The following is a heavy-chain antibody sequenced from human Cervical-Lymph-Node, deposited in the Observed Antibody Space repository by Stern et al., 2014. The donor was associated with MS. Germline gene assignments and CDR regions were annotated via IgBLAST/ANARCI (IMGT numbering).Heavy chain of an antibody. V-gene: IGHV5-51*01. Sequence: VQLVQSGAEVKKPGESLKISCKGNGYTFTMFWIGWVRQVPGKGLEWMGMIYPGDTDTRYSPSFQGRITISADESITTAYLRWSSLKASDSAIYYGVRPFDYGDLYGMNVWGQGTTVTVSS. J-gene: IGHJ6*02. CDR1: GYTFTMFW. D-gene: IGHD4-17*01. CDR2: IYPGDTDT. CDR3: VRPFDYGDLYGMNV.